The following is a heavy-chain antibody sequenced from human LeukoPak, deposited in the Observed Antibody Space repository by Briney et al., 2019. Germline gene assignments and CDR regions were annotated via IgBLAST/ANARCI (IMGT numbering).Heavy chain of an antibody. Sequence: PGGSLRLSCAASGFTFSSYSMNWVRQAPGKGLEWVSSISSSSSYIYYADSVKGRFTISRDNAKNSLYLQMNSLGAEDTAVYYCAKDRFFDILAGLDAFDIWGQGTMVTVSS. CDR3: AKDRFFDILAGLDAFDI. D-gene: IGHD3-9*01. CDR1: GFTFSSYS. CDR2: ISSSSSYI. V-gene: IGHV3-21*01. J-gene: IGHJ3*02.